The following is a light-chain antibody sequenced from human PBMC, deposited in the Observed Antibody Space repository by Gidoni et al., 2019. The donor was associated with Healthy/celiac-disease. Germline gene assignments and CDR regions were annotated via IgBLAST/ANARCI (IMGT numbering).Light chain of an antibody. V-gene: IGLV2-14*01. Sequence: QSALTQPASVSWSPGQSITISCTGTSSDVGGYNYVSWYQQHPCKAPKLMIYEVSNRPSGVSNRFSGSKSGNTASLTISGLQAEDEADYYCSSYTSSSVVFGGGTKLTVL. CDR2: EVS. CDR3: SSYTSSSVV. CDR1: SSDVGGYNY. J-gene: IGLJ2*01.